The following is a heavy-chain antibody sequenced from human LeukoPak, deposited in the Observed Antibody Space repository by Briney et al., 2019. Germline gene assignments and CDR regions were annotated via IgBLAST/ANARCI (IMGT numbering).Heavy chain of an antibody. CDR3: ARASIKRYCSGGSCYFTDYYGMDV. Sequence: SETLSLTCTVSGYSISSGYYWGWIRQHPGKGLEWIGYIYYSGSTYYNPSLKSRVTISVDTSKNQFSLKLSSVTAADTAVYYCARASIKRYCSGGSCYFTDYYGMDVWGQGTTVTVSS. CDR1: GYSISSGYY. D-gene: IGHD2-15*01. J-gene: IGHJ6*02. CDR2: IYYSGST. V-gene: IGHV4-31*03.